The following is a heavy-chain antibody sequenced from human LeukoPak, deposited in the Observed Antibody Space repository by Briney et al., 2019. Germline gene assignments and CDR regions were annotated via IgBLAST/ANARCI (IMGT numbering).Heavy chain of an antibody. Sequence: GGSLRLSCAVSGFTFTEAWMNWVRQAPGKGLEWVGRIKNKTDDGTTDYAAPVKGRFTISRDDSKNTLYLQMNSLKIEDTAVYYCARERRDGYKRADYWGQGTLVTVSS. V-gene: IGHV3-15*07. D-gene: IGHD5-24*01. CDR3: ARERRDGYKRADY. CDR1: GFTFTEAW. J-gene: IGHJ4*02. CDR2: IKNKTDDGTT.